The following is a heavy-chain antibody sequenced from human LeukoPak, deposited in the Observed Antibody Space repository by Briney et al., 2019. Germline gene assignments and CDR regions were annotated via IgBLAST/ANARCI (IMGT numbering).Heavy chain of an antibody. CDR3: ARENPSDVSGSYKFDS. CDR1: TYTFTDNY. CDR2: VNPNTGAT. D-gene: IGHD6-19*01. Sequence: VASVKVFCKASTYTFTDNYNSWVRQAPGGGLEWIGRVNPNTGATNSAPNFRARVTMTRDTSMNTVYMELSGLTSDDTAIYYCARENPSDVSGSYKFDSWGQGTLVTVSS. V-gene: IGHV1-2*06. J-gene: IGHJ4*02.